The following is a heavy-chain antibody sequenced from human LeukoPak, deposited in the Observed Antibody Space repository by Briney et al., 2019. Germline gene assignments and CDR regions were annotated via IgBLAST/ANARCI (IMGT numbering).Heavy chain of an antibody. CDR2: SSGGGGGT. D-gene: IGHD2-15*01. CDR3: AKAVVGVAAIAY. V-gene: IGHV3-23*01. CDR1: GFTFNSYG. Sequence: GGSLRLSCAASGFTFNSYGMSWVRQAPGKGLEWVSASSGGGGGTYYADSVKGRFTISRDNSKNTLYLQMNSLRAEGTAVYYCAKAVVGVAAIAYWGQGTLVTVSS. J-gene: IGHJ4*02.